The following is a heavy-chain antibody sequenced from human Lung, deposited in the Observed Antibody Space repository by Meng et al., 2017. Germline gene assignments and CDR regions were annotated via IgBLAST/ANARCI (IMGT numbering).Heavy chain of an antibody. CDR3: AKIPTYGSGRYYFDY. CDR2: IKEEGSEK. CDR1: GFTFSSYW. J-gene: IGHJ4*02. Sequence: GESLKISCAASGFTFSSYWMSWVRQAPGKGLEWVAKIKEEGSEKYYVDSVKGRFTISRDNAKNSLYLQMNSLRAEDTAVNYCAKIPTYGSGRYYFDYWGQGTLVTVSS. V-gene: IGHV3-7*01. D-gene: IGHD3-10*01.